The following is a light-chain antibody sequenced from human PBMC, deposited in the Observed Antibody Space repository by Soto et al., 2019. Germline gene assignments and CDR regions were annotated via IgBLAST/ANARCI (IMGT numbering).Light chain of an antibody. CDR3: QQYSSYPWT. J-gene: IGKJ1*01. Sequence: DIQMTQSPSTLSASVGDRVTITCRASQTISNWLAWYQQKPRKAPKLLIYKASSLESGVPSRFSGSGSGTEFTLTISSLQPDDFATYYCQQYSSYPWTFGQGTKVEIK. V-gene: IGKV1-5*03. CDR2: KAS. CDR1: QTISNW.